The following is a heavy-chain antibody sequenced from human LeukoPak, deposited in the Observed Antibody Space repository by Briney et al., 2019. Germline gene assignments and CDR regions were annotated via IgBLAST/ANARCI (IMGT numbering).Heavy chain of an antibody. Sequence: GGSLRLSCAASGFTFSSYWMHWVRQAPGKGLGWVSRINSDGSSTSYADSVKGRFTTSRDNATNTLYLQMNSLRAEDTAVYYCARDLKEYQLLVGIDPWGQGTLVTVSS. J-gene: IGHJ5*02. CDR2: INSDGSST. D-gene: IGHD2-2*01. CDR1: GFTFSSYW. V-gene: IGHV3-74*01. CDR3: ARDLKEYQLLVGIDP.